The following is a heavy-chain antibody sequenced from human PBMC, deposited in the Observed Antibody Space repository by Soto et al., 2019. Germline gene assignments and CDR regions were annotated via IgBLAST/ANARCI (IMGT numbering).Heavy chain of an antibody. CDR2: IYYSGST. Sequence: QVQLQESGPGLVKPSQTLSLTCTVSGGSISSGGDYWSWLRQHPVKGLEWIGYIYYSGSTYYNPSLKSRVTISVDTSKNQFSLKLISVTAADPAVYYCGRGVRRSPGMDVWGQGTTVTVSS. CDR1: GGSISSGGDY. D-gene: IGHD3-10*01. J-gene: IGHJ6*02. CDR3: GRGVRRSPGMDV. V-gene: IGHV4-31*03.